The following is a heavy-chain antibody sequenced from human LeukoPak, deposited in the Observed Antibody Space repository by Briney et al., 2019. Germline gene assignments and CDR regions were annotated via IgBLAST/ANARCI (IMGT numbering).Heavy chain of an antibody. CDR1: GYSISSGYY. J-gene: IGHJ5*02. D-gene: IGHD3-10*01. CDR3: ARDLEAMVRGNWFDP. CDR2: IYHSGST. V-gene: IGHV4-38-2*02. Sequence: SETLSLTCTVSGYSISSGYYWGWIRQPPGKGLEWIGSIYHSGSTYYNPSLKSRVTISVDTSKNQFSLKLSSVTAADTAVYYCARDLEAMVRGNWFDPWGQGTLVTVSS.